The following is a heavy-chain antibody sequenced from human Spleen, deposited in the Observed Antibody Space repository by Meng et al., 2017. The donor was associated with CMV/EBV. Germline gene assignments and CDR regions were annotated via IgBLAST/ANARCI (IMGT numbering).Heavy chain of an antibody. D-gene: IGHD1-26*01. J-gene: IGHJ3*02. CDR2: VSSSSSFI. CDR1: GFTFGVFV. CDR3: ARGGRVGAFDI. Sequence: GESLKISCTASGFTFGVFVINWVRQAPGKGLEWVSSVSSSSSFIYYADSVRGRFTISRDNAKDSVYLQMNNLRADDTAIYYCARGGRVGAFDIWGQGTLVTVSS. V-gene: IGHV3-21*01.